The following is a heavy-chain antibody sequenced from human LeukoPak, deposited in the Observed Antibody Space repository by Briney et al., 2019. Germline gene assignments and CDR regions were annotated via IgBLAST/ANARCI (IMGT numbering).Heavy chain of an antibody. Sequence: ASETLSLTCTVSGGSISSSDYYWGWIRQPPGKGLEWIGIVYYDGSTHYNPSHKGRVTLPVDTSKNQFSLKLTSVTAADTAVYYCARRISTYDSSGYSTGDAFDFWGQGILVTVSS. CDR2: VYYDGST. CDR1: GGSISSSDYY. J-gene: IGHJ4*02. CDR3: ARRISTYDSSGYSTGDAFDF. V-gene: IGHV4-39*01. D-gene: IGHD3-22*01.